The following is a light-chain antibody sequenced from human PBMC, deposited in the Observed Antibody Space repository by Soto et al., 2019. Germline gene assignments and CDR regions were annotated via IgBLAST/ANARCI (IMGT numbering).Light chain of an antibody. V-gene: IGKV3-11*01. CDR3: QMRSNWPGT. CDR2: DAS. Sequence: EIVLTQSPATLSLSPGERATLSCRASQSVSSYLAWYQQKPGQAPRLLIYDASNRATGIPARFSVSGSGTDFTLTISSLEPEDFAVYYCQMRSNWPGTFGGGTKVEIK. CDR1: QSVSSY. J-gene: IGKJ4*01.